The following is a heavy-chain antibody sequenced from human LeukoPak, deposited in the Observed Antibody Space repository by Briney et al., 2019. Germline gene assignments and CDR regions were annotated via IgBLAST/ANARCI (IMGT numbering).Heavy chain of an antibody. CDR2: IYHSGST. J-gene: IGHJ3*02. V-gene: IGHV4-38-2*02. D-gene: IGHD6-19*01. CDR1: GYSISSGYY. Sequence: PSETLSLTCTVSGYSISSGYYWGWIRQPPGKGLEWIGSIYHSGSTYYNPSLKSRVTISVDTSKNQFSLKLSSVTAADTGVYYCARGGIAVYAFDIWGQGTMVTVSS. CDR3: ARGGIAVYAFDI.